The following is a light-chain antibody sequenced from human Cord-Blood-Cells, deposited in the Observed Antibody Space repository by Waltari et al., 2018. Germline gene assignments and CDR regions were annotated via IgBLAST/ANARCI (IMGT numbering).Light chain of an antibody. CDR3: CSYAGSSTWV. J-gene: IGLJ3*02. Sequence: QSALTQPASVSGSPGQSITISCTGTSSDVGSYNLVSWYQQHPGKAPKSMIYEVSKRPSGVSNRFSGSKSGNTASLTISGLQAEDEADYYCCSYAGSSTWVFGGGTKLTVL. CDR2: EVS. V-gene: IGLV2-23*02. CDR1: SSDVGSYNL.